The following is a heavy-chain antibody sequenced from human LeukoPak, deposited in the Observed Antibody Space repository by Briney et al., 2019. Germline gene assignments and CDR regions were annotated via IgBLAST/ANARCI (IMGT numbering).Heavy chain of an antibody. CDR2: IYYSGST. CDR1: GGSINSNNYY. D-gene: IGHD6-13*01. J-gene: IGHJ3*02. CDR3: ARGRYDNSWPDAFDI. Sequence: PSETLSLTCIVSGGSINSNNYYWGWIRQPPGKGLEWSGSIYYSGSTYYNPSLESRVTISHDTSKKQFFLRLNSVTAADTAVYYCARGRYDNSWPDAFDIWGRGTLVTVSS. V-gene: IGHV4-39*07.